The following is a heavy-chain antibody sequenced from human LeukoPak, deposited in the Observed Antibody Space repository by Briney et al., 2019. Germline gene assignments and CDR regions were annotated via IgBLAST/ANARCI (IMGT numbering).Heavy chain of an antibody. V-gene: IGHV3-20*04. CDR2: INWNGGST. J-gene: IGHJ4*02. D-gene: IGHD5-18*01. CDR3: ARAGGYSAMVNLDY. CDR1: GFTFDDYG. Sequence: PGGSLRLSCAASGFTFDDYGMSWVRQAPGKGLEWVSGINWNGGSTGYADSVKGRFTISRDNAKNSLYLQMTSLRAEDTALYYCARAGGYSAMVNLDYWGQGTLVTVSS.